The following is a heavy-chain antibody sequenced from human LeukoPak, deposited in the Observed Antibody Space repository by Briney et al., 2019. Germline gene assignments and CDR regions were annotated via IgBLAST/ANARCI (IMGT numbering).Heavy chain of an antibody. D-gene: IGHD6-19*01. Sequence: SETLSLTCAVYGGSFSGYYWSWIRQPPGKGLEWIGEINHSRSTNYNPSLKSRVTISVDTSKNQFSLKLSSVTAADTAVYYCARAGGSGWSPYYFDYWGQGTLVTVSS. CDR3: ARAGGSGWSPYYFDY. CDR2: INHSRST. CDR1: GGSFSGYY. V-gene: IGHV4-34*01. J-gene: IGHJ4*02.